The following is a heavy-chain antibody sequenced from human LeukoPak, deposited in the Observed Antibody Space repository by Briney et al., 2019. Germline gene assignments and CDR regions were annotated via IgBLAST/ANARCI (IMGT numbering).Heavy chain of an antibody. V-gene: IGHV3-30*03. J-gene: IGHJ3*02. D-gene: IGHD3-22*01. CDR1: GFTFSSYW. CDR2: ISYDGSNK. Sequence: PGGSLRLSCAASGFTFSSYWMHWVRQAPGKGLEWVAVISYDGSNKYYADSVKGRFTISRDNSKNTLYLQMNSLRAEDTAVYYCASPKAQRRTYYYDSSGYQLGAFDIWGQGTMVTVSS. CDR3: ASPKAQRRTYYYDSSGYQLGAFDI.